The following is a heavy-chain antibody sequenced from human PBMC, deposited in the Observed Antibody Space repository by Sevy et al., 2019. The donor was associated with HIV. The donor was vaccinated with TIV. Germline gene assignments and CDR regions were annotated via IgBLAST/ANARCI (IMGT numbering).Heavy chain of an antibody. CDR2: ISYAGSNK. CDR3: ASDGSSSWKRELYYYNGMDV. J-gene: IGHJ6*02. Sequence: GGSLRLSCAASGFTFSSYAMHWVRQAPGKGLEWVAVISYAGSNKYYADSVKGRFTISRDNSKNTLYLQMNSLRAEDTAVYYCASDGSSSWKRELYYYNGMDVWGQGTTVTVSS. V-gene: IGHV3-30-3*01. D-gene: IGHD6-13*01. CDR1: GFTFSSYA.